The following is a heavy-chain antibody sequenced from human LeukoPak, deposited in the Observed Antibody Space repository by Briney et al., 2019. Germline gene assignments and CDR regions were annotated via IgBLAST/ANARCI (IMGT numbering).Heavy chain of an antibody. D-gene: IGHD1-1*01. V-gene: IGHV3-23*01. CDR3: AKRGNPTVGHHYLDV. J-gene: IGHJ6*03. CDR1: GFTFGIYD. CDR2: ITTSGGST. Sequence: PGGSLRLSCAASGFTFGIYDMSWVRQAPGKGLEWVSSITTSGGSTFYADSVMGRFTISRDNSRNTLYLQMNSLSAEGTAVYYCAKRGNPTVGHHYLDVWGKGTTVSVSS.